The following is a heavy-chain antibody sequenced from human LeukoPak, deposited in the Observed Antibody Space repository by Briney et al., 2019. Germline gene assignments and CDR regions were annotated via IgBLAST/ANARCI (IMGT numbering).Heavy chain of an antibody. V-gene: IGHV3-15*01. CDR3: TTSRLLGYCSGGSCYSDYCYYYYMDV. Sequence: GSLRLSCAASGFTFSNAWMSWVRQAPGKGLEWVGRIKSKTDGGTTDYAAPVKGRFTISRDDSKNTLYLQMNSLKTEDTAVYYCTTSRLLGYCSGGSCYSDYCYYYYMDVWGRGTTVTVSS. D-gene: IGHD2-15*01. CDR2: IKSKTDGGTT. CDR1: GFTFSNAW. J-gene: IGHJ6*03.